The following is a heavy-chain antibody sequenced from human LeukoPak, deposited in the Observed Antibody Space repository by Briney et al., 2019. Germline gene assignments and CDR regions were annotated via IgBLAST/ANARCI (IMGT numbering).Heavy chain of an antibody. V-gene: IGHV3-23*01. Sequence: GGSLRLSCAASGFTFSSYAMSWVRQAPGKGLEWVSAISGSGGSTYYADSVKGRFTISTDNSKNTLYLQMNSLRAEDTAVYYCAKDLVPSNNIAAAGVCFDYWGQGTLVTVSS. D-gene: IGHD6-13*01. CDR2: ISGSGGST. CDR1: GFTFSSYA. CDR3: AKDLVPSNNIAAAGVCFDY. J-gene: IGHJ4*02.